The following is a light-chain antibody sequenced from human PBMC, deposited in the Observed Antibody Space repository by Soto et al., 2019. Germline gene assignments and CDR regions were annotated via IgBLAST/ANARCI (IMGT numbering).Light chain of an antibody. CDR1: QSVGSY. CDR3: QECSNWPIS. CDR2: DAS. J-gene: IGKJ5*01. V-gene: IGKV3-11*01. Sequence: DIVMTQTPDSLAVSLDERAPLSCRASQSVGSYLAWYQQKPGQAPRFLIYDASNRATGIPARFSGSGSGTDFTLTISSLEPEDFAVYYCQECSNWPISFGQGTRLEIK.